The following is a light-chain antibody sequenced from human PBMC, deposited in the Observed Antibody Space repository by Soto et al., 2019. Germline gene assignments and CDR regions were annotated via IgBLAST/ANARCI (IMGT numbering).Light chain of an antibody. Sequence: EILMTQSPSTLSLSPGETATLSCRASQSVSSYLAWYQQKPGQAPRLLIYDASNRATGIPARFSGSGSGTDLSLTISSIVQEDFAVDYYHRYYGWSRTFGRGTKVDI. V-gene: IGKV3-11*01. CDR3: HRYYGWSRT. CDR2: DAS. CDR1: QSVSSY. J-gene: IGKJ4*01.